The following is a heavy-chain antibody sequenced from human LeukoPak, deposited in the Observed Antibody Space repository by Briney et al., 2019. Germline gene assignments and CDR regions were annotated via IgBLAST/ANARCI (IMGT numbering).Heavy chain of an antibody. CDR1: GFTFNDYE. Sequence: GGSLRLSCAASGFTFNDYEMNWVRQAPGKGLEWVSYISSSGRTIFYADSVKGRFTISRDNAKNSLYLQMNGLRAEDTAVYYCARDLGDYDAYYGMDVWGQGTTVTVSS. D-gene: IGHD4-17*01. V-gene: IGHV3-48*03. CDR3: ARDLGDYDAYYGMDV. CDR2: ISSSGRTI. J-gene: IGHJ6*02.